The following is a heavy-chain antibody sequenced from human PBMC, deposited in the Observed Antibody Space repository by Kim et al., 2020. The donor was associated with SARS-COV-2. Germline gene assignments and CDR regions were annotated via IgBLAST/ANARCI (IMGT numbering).Heavy chain of an antibody. Sequence: GGSLRLSCAASGFTVSSYWMTWVRQGLGKGLEWVGNIKEGGCEKYYMDSVKGRFTISRDNANNALYLQMNSLRADDTAVYYCMCRAAGDYCGHGTRVTLS. CDR3: MCRAAGDY. J-gene: IGHJ4*01. CDR2: IKEGGCEK. CDR1: GFTVSSYW. V-gene: IGHV3-7*01. D-gene: IGHD2-15*01.